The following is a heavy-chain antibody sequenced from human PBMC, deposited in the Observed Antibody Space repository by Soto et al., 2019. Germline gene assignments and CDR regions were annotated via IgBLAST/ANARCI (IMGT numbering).Heavy chain of an antibody. CDR3: ARDLVVVPAAMLYYYYGMDV. CDR2: ICDSGGSK. Sequence: GGSLRLSCAASGFTFSSYAMSWVRQAPGKGLEWVSAICDSGGSKYYADSVKGRFTISRDNSKNTLYLQMNSLRAEDTAVYYCARDLVVVPAAMLYYYYGMDVWGQGTTVTVSS. V-gene: IGHV3-23*01. J-gene: IGHJ6*02. D-gene: IGHD2-2*01. CDR1: GFTFSSYA.